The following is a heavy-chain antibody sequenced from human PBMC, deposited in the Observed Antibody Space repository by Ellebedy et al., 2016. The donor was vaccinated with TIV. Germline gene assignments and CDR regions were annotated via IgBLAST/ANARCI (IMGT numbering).Heavy chain of an antibody. CDR2: ISAYNGNT. Sequence: AASVKVSCKASGYTFTSYGISWVRQAPGQGLEWMGWISAYNGNTNYAQKLQGRVTMTTDTSTSTAYMELRSLRSEDTAVYYCAREMGIVGATRSFGYWGQGTLVTVSS. CDR1: GYTFTSYG. D-gene: IGHD1-26*01. J-gene: IGHJ4*02. V-gene: IGHV1-18*01. CDR3: AREMGIVGATRSFGY.